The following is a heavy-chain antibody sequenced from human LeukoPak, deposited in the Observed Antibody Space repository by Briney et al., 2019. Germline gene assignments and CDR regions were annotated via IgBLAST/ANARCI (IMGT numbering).Heavy chain of an antibody. CDR2: MNPNSGNT. Sequence: ASVKVSCKASGYTFTSYDINWVRQATGQGLEWMGWMNPNSGNTGYAQKFQGRVTMTRNTSISTAYMELSSLRSEDTAVYYCARAVVVVAATGTISDYYYYMDVWGKGTTVTISS. D-gene: IGHD2-15*01. CDR3: ARAVVVVAATGTISDYYYYMDV. CDR1: GYTFTSYD. V-gene: IGHV1-8*02. J-gene: IGHJ6*03.